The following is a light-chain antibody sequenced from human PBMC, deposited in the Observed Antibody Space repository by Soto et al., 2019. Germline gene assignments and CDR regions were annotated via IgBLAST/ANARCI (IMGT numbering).Light chain of an antibody. V-gene: IGKV3-15*01. CDR1: QSVGTG. CDR2: GAS. CDR3: HQYNDCPLT. J-gene: IGKJ4*01. Sequence: EIEMTQSPATLSVSPGDGATLSCRASQSVGTGLAWYRQKPGQAPRLLIYGASSRAPDIPARFSGSGSGTEFTLTISRLQSEDFAVYYCHQYNDCPLTFGGGTKVEI.